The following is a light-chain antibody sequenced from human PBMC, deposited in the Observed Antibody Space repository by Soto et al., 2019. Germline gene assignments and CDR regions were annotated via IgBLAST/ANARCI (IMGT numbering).Light chain of an antibody. CDR3: MQATPAYT. Sequence: DIVLTQTPLSSPVTLGQPASISCRSSQSLVHSDGNTYLTWLQQRPGQPPRLLFYMISNRFSGVPDRFSGSWAGTDFPMKSSRVEADDVGVYYCMQATPAYTFGQGTKLEIK. V-gene: IGKV2-24*01. J-gene: IGKJ2*01. CDR1: QSLVHSDGNTY. CDR2: MIS.